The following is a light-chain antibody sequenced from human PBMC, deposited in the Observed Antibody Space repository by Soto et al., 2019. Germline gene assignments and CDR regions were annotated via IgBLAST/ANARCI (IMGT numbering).Light chain of an antibody. CDR2: ENN. J-gene: IGLJ2*01. V-gene: IGLV1-51*02. CDR1: SSNIGNNY. Sequence: QSVLTQPPSVSAAPGQKVTISCSGISSNIGNNYVSWYQQIPGTAPKLHIYENNRRPSGIPDRFSGSKSGTSATLGITGLQTGDEADYYCGTWDSSLSAVVFGGGTKVTVL. CDR3: GTWDSSLSAVV.